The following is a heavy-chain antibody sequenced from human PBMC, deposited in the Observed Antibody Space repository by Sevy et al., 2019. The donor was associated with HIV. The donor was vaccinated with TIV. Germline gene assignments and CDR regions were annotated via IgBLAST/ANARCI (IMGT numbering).Heavy chain of an antibody. CDR1: GFTFSSYE. CDR3: ARDLPPSATTVPHFDY. Sequence: GSLRLSCTASGFTFSSYEMNWVRQAPGKGLEWVSYICNSGSTIHYSDSLKGRFTISRDNAKNPLYLQMNSLRAEDTAVYYCARDLPPSATTVPHFDYWGRGTLVTVSS. D-gene: IGHD4-17*01. V-gene: IGHV3-48*03. J-gene: IGHJ4*02. CDR2: ICNSGSTI.